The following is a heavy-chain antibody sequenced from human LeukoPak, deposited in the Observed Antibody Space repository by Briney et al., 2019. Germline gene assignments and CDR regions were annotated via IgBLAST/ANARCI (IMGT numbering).Heavy chain of an antibody. Sequence: SETLSLTCAVYGRSFSGYYWSWIRQPPGKGREWIGEINHSGSTNYNPSLKSRVTISVDTSKNQFSLRLSSVTAADTAVYYCARKYYYDSERGAFDIWGQGTVVSVSS. J-gene: IGHJ3*02. CDR1: GRSFSGYY. CDR2: INHSGST. V-gene: IGHV4-34*01. CDR3: ARKYYYDSERGAFDI. D-gene: IGHD3-22*01.